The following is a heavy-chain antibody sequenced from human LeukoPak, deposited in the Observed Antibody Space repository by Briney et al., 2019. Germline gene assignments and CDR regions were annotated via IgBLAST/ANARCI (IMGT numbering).Heavy chain of an antibody. CDR3: ARGYYSDTSGYYYY. Sequence: SETLSLTCDVYYGSFSGYYWSWIRQSPGKGLEWIGEINHSGSTNYNPSLKSRLIISADMPKNQLSLKLSSVTAADTAVYYCARGYYSDTSGYYYYWGQGTLVTVSS. CDR2: INHSGST. J-gene: IGHJ4*02. D-gene: IGHD3-22*01. V-gene: IGHV4-34*01. CDR1: YGSFSGYY.